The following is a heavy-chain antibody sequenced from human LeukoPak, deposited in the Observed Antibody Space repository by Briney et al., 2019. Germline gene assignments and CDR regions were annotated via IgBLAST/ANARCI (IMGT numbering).Heavy chain of an antibody. J-gene: IGHJ4*02. D-gene: IGHD3-10*01. CDR3: ARSCLKYGSGSYPLVH. CDR1: VGSFSGYY. Sequence: PETLSLTCAVYVGSFSGYYWSWIRQPPGKGLEWIGEINHSGSTNYNPSLKSRVTISVDTSKNQFSLKLSSVTAADTAVYYCARSCLKYGSGSYPLVHWGQGTLVTVSS. CDR2: INHSGST. V-gene: IGHV4-34*01.